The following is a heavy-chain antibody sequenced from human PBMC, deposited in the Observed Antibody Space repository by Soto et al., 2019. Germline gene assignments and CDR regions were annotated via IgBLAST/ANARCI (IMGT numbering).Heavy chain of an antibody. CDR3: IRLLVFRGGSGNWGYYYYWDF. CDR2: IRSKPNTDAT. J-gene: IGHJ6*03. CDR1: GFTFSDSA. V-gene: IGHV3-73*01. D-gene: IGHD2-15*01. Sequence: GSLRLSCAASGFTFSDSAMHWVRQASGKGLEWVGRIRSKPNTDATAYAASVKGRFTISRDDSKNTAYLQMNSLKTEDTAVYYCIRLLVFRGGSGNWGYYYYWDFWGKGTTVPVSS.